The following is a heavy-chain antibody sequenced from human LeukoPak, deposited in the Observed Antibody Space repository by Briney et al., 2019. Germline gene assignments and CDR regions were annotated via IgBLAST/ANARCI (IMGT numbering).Heavy chain of an antibody. Sequence: AGGSLRLSCAASGFTFSSYAMSWVRQAPGKGLEWVALIWSDGSNKYYADSVKGRFTISRDNSKNTLYLQMNSLRAEDTSVYFCARDEGYTYGHPLDYWGQGTLVTVSS. CDR3: ARDEGYTYGHPLDY. CDR1: GFTFSSYA. CDR2: IWSDGSNK. D-gene: IGHD5-18*01. J-gene: IGHJ4*02. V-gene: IGHV3-33*08.